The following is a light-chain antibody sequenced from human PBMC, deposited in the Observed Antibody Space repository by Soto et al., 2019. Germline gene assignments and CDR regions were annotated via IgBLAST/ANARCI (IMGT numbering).Light chain of an antibody. CDR2: AAS. Sequence: DIQMTQSPSSLSASVGDRVTFTCRASRDITNHLAWYQQKPGKVPKLLIYAASTLQSGVPSRFSGSGSWTDFTLTISSLQPEDVATYFCLTYNSGLWTFGQGTKVEIK. CDR3: LTYNSGLWT. CDR1: RDITNH. J-gene: IGKJ1*01. V-gene: IGKV1-27*01.